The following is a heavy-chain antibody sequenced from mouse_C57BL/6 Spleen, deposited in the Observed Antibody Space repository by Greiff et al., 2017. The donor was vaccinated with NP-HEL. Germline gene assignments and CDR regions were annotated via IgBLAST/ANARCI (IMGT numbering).Heavy chain of an antibody. CDR2: IFPGSGST. Sequence: QVQLQQSGPELVKPGASVKISCKASGYTFTDYYINWVKQRPGQGLEWIGWIFPGSGSTYYNEKFKGKATLTVDKSSSTAYMLLSSLTSEDSAVYFCARSGLFTTVVVHWYFDVWGTGTTVTVSS. D-gene: IGHD1-1*01. V-gene: IGHV1-75*01. CDR3: ARSGLFTTVVVHWYFDV. J-gene: IGHJ1*03. CDR1: GYTFTDYY.